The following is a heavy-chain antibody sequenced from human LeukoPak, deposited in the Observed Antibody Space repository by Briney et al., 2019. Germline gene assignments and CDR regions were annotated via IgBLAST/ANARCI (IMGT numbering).Heavy chain of an antibody. D-gene: IGHD2-2*01. CDR2: INPNSGGT. V-gene: IGHV1-2*02. Sequence: ASVKVSCKASGYTFAAYYMHWVRQAPGQGLEWMGWINPNSGGTNYAQKFQGRVTMTRDTSISTAYMELSRLRSDDTAVYYCARSTSWYYFDYWGQGTLVSVSS. CDR3: ARSTSWYYFDY. J-gene: IGHJ4*02. CDR1: GYTFAAYY.